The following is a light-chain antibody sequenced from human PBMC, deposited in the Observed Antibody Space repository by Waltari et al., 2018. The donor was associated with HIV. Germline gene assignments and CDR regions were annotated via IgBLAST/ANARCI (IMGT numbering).Light chain of an antibody. Sequence: QSVLTQPPSASRPPGQRVLMSCSGSNSNIGNNFVSWFQQVPGRAPNLVIYRSDQRPSGVPDRFSAAKSGSSASLAITGLQSDDEAVYYCGSWDDSLSHWVFGGGTRLTV. CDR2: RSD. CDR1: NSNIGNNF. J-gene: IGLJ3*02. V-gene: IGLV1-47*01. CDR3: GSWDDSLSHWV.